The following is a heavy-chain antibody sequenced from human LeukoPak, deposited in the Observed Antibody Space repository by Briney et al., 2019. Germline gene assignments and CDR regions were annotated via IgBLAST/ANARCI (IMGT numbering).Heavy chain of an antibody. CDR1: GGSISSYY. Sequence: PSETLSLTCNVSGGSISSYYWSWIRQPPGKGLEWIGYIYYSGRTKYNPSLKSRVTISVDTSKNQFSLKLSSVTAADTAVYYCARHRIAVAGSDAFDIWGQGTMVTVSS. J-gene: IGHJ3*02. D-gene: IGHD6-19*01. CDR3: ARHRIAVAGSDAFDI. V-gene: IGHV4-59*08. CDR2: IYYSGRT.